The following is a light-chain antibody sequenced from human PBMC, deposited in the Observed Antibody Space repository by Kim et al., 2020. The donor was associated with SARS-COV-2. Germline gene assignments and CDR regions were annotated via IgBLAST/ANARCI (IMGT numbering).Light chain of an antibody. Sequence: LNWYQQEPGEAPKLLISTASNLQSWAPPRFSGSGSGTDFTLTINSLQPEDSAIYYCQQSYSNPYNFGQGTKLEI. CDR2: TAS. CDR3: QQSYSNPYN. V-gene: IGKV1-39*01. J-gene: IGKJ2*01.